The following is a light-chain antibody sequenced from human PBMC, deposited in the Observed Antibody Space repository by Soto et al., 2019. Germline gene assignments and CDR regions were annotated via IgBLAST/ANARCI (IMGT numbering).Light chain of an antibody. CDR2: GAA. Sequence: EIVMTQSPATLSVSPGERVTLSCRASQSVFSSLAWYQQKPGQAPRLLIYGAATRATGIPARFSGSGSGTDFTLTISSLQSEDFAVYVCQQYHTWPAFGRGTRVEIK. CDR3: QQYHTWPA. V-gene: IGKV3-15*01. J-gene: IGKJ4*02. CDR1: QSVFSS.